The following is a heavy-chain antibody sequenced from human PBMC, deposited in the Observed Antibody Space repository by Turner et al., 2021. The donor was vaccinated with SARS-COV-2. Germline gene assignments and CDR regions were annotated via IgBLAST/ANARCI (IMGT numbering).Heavy chain of an antibody. CDR1: GYTLIELS. Sequence: QVQLVQSGAEVKKPGASVKVSCQVSGYTLIELSMHWVRKASGKGLEWMGGVDPEDAETIYAQKFQGRVTMTEDTSTDTAYMELSSLRSEYTAVYYCATVFAVAGLSYNMDVWGQGTTVTVSS. J-gene: IGHJ6*02. V-gene: IGHV1-24*01. CDR2: VDPEDAET. D-gene: IGHD6-19*01. CDR3: ATVFAVAGLSYNMDV.